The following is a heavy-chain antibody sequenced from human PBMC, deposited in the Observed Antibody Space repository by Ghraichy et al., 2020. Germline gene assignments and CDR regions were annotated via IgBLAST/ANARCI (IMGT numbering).Heavy chain of an antibody. CDR1: GGTFSSYA. CDR3: ARAGGVRGVGYYYYGMDV. CDR2: IIPIFGTA. J-gene: IGHJ6*02. V-gene: IGHV1-69*13. Sequence: SVKVSCKASGGTFSSYAISWVRQAPGQGLEWMGGIIPIFGTANYAQKFQGRVTITADESTSTAYMELSSLRSEDTAVYYCARAGGVRGVGYYYYGMDVWGQGTTVTVSS. D-gene: IGHD3-10*01.